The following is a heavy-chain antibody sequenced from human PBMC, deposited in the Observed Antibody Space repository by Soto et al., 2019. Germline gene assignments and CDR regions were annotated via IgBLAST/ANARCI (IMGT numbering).Heavy chain of an antibody. CDR2: IRSKANSYAT. Sequence: EVQLVESGGGLVQPGGSLKLSCAASGFTFSGSAMHWVRQASGKGLEWVGRIRSKANSYATAYAASVKGRFTISRDDSTNTAYLQMNSLKTEDTAVYYCTRRDSSGYYYYYGMDVWGQGTTVTVSS. CDR1: GFTFSGSA. J-gene: IGHJ6*02. D-gene: IGHD3-22*01. V-gene: IGHV3-73*02. CDR3: TRRDSSGYYYYYGMDV.